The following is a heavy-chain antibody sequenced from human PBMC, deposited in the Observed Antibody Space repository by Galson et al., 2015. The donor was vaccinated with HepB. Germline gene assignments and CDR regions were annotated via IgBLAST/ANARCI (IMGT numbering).Heavy chain of an antibody. CDR1: GFIFSDYY. CDR2: ISGSTIYT. D-gene: IGHD4-17*01. V-gene: IGHV3-11*06. CDR3: ARVADADYGDHTHFNY. Sequence: SLRLSCAASGFIFSDYYMSWIHQAPGKGLEWISYISGSTIYTNYAGSAKGRFTISRDNAKNSLYLHLSSVTAEDTAVYYCARVADADYGDHTHFNYWGQGTLVTVSS. J-gene: IGHJ4*02.